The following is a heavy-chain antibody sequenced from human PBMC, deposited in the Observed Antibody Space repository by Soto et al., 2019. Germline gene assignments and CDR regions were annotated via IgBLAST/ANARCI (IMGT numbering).Heavy chain of an antibody. CDR1: GASISSGGYY. CDR2: IYYSGST. V-gene: IGHV4-31*03. Sequence: SETLSLTCTVSGASISSGGYYWNWIRQHPGKGLEWIGDIYYSGSTYYNPSLKSRVTISVDTSKKQFSLKLTSVTAADTAVYYCARDAGDYGGPGAFDYWGQGTLVTVSS. D-gene: IGHD4-17*01. CDR3: ARDAGDYGGPGAFDY. J-gene: IGHJ4*02.